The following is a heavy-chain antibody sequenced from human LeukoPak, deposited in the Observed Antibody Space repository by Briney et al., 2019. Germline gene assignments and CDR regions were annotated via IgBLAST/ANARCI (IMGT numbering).Heavy chain of an antibody. CDR3: ARDPPYCTNGVCYTSSYFQH. D-gene: IGHD2-8*01. J-gene: IGHJ1*01. V-gene: IGHV1-46*01. Sequence: ASVKVSCKASGYTFTSYYIHWVRQAPGQGLEWMGIINPSGGSASYAQKFQGRVTITADESTSTAYMELSSLRSEDTAVYYCARDPPYCTNGVCYTSSYFQHWGQGTLVTVSS. CDR2: INPSGGSA. CDR1: GYTFTSYY.